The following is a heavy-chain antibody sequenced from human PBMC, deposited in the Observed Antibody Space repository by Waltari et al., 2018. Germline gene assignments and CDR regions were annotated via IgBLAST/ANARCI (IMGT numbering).Heavy chain of an antibody. V-gene: IGHV3-21*02. CDR1: GFIFSTYT. D-gene: IGHD2-8*02. CDR3: ARDWYGGVDY. Sequence: EVQLVESGGGLVKPGGSLRLSCATSGFIFSTYTIDWVRPAPGKVLEWVSGISSSSENIVYTDSVKGRCTISRDNANILVYLQVNSLRAEDTALYYCARDWYGGVDYWGQGTQVTVSS. CDR2: ISSSSENI. J-gene: IGHJ4*02.